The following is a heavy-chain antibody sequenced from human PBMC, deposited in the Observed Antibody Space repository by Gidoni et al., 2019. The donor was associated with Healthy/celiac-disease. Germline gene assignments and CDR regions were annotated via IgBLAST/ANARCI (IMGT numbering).Heavy chain of an antibody. D-gene: IGHD3-9*01. Sequence: QVQLVQSGAEVKKPGSSVKVSCKASGGTFSSYAISWVRQAPGQGLEWMGGIIPIFGTANYAQKFQGRVTITADESTSTAYMELSSLRSEDTAVYYCARGLPSYYDISRPRLKEREVKINKNYGMDVWGQGTTVTVSS. J-gene: IGHJ6*02. CDR2: IIPIFGTA. CDR3: ARGLPSYYDISRPRLKEREVKINKNYGMDV. V-gene: IGHV1-69*01. CDR1: GGTFSSYA.